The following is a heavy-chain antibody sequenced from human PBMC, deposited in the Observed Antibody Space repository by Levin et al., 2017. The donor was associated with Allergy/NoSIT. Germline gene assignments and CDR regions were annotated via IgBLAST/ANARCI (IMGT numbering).Heavy chain of an antibody. Sequence: GSLRLSCTVSGGSISSSSYYWGWIRQPPGKGLEWIGSIYYSGSTYYNPSLKSRVTISVDTSKNQFSLKLSSVTAADTAVYYCARLGEYSSGWFDPWGQGTLVTVSS. D-gene: IGHD6-19*01. CDR3: ARLGEYSSGWFDP. J-gene: IGHJ5*02. V-gene: IGHV4-39*01. CDR1: GGSISSSSYY. CDR2: IYYSGST.